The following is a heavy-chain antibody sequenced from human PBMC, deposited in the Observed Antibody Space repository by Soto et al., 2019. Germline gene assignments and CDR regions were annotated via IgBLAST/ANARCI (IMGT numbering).Heavy chain of an antibody. D-gene: IGHD6-19*01. V-gene: IGHV1-69*06. J-gene: IGHJ5*02. Sequence: SVKVSCKASGGTFSSYAISWVRQAPGQGLEWMGGIIPIFGTANYAQKFQGRVTITADKSTSTAYMELSSLRPEDTAVYYCASSVAGLYNWFDPWGQGTLVTVSS. CDR2: IIPIFGTA. CDR3: ASSVAGLYNWFDP. CDR1: GGTFSSYA.